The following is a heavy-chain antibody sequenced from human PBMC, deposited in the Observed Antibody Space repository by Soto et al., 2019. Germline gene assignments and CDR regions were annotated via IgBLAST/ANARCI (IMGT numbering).Heavy chain of an antibody. Sequence: PGGSLRLSCAASGFTFSSYSMNWVRQAPGKGLEWVSYISSSSSTIYYADSVKGRFTISRDNAKNSLYLQMNSLRDEDTAVYYCARDLAWNYPLGYFDYWGQGTLVTVSS. V-gene: IGHV3-48*02. CDR3: ARDLAWNYPLGYFDY. D-gene: IGHD1-7*01. CDR1: GFTFSSYS. J-gene: IGHJ4*02. CDR2: ISSSSSTI.